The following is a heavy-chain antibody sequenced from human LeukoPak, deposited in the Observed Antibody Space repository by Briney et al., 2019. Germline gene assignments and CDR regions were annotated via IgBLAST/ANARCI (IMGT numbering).Heavy chain of an antibody. Sequence: PGRSLRLSCTASGFTFCDYAMSWVRQAPGKGLEWVGFIRSKAYGGTTEYAASVKGRFTISRDDSKSIAYLQMNSLKTEDTAVYYAVAGPDYYYYYMDVWGKGTTVTVSS. CDR1: GFTFCDYA. V-gene: IGHV3-49*04. J-gene: IGHJ6*03. CDR2: IRSKAYGGTT. CDR3: VAGPDYYYYYMDV. D-gene: IGHD6-19*01.